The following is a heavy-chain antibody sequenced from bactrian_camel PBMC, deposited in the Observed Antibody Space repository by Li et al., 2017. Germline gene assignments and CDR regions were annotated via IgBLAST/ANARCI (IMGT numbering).Heavy chain of an antibody. D-gene: IGHD3*01. CDR2: INSPGLT. J-gene: IGHJ4*01. CDR1: DFSRYF. V-gene: IGHV3S53*01. Sequence: QVQLVESGGGSVEAGESLRLSCVGSDFSRYFMAWFREAPGKGREGVAAINSPGLTTYAASVEGRFTISKDAAKNTLYLQMNNLQPEDTAVYYCALGSSRQATMTARGKGTQVTVS.